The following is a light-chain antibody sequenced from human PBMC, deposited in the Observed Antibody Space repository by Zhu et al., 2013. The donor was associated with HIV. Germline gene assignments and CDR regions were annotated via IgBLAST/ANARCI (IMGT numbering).Light chain of an antibody. Sequence: EIVLTQSPGTLSLSPGERATLSCRASQSVSGSYLAWYQQKPGQAPRLVIYGASSTATGIPDRFSGSGSGTDFTLTITRLEPEDFGVYYCQQFGGSPPYTFGQGTRLEIK. V-gene: IGKV3-20*01. CDR3: QQFGGSPPYT. J-gene: IGKJ2*01. CDR1: QSVSGSY. CDR2: GAS.